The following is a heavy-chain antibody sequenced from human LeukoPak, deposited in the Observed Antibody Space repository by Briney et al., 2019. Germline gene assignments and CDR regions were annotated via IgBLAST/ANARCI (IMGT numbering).Heavy chain of an antibody. CDR1: GSSFTKAW. CDR2: LNSRTDGETT. V-gene: IGHV3-15*01. J-gene: IGHJ4*02. D-gene: IGHD3-16*01. CDR3: TTMFNVVMGDLFDY. Sequence: PGGSLRLSCVVSGSSFTKAWVSWARQAPGKGLEWVGRLNSRTDGETTDYAAPVKGRFSISRDDSKTTVFLQMNSLKIEDTAVYYCTTMFNVVMGDLFDYWGQGTLVTVSS.